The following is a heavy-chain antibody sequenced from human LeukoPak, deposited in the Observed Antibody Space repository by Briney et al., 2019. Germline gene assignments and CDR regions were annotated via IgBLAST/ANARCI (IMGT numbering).Heavy chain of an antibody. V-gene: IGHV4-59*01. CDR2: IYYSGST. CDR1: GGSISSYY. Sequence: PSETLSLTCTASGGSISSYYWSWLRQPPGKGLEWIGYIYYSGSTNYNPSLKSRVTISVDTSKNQFSLKLSSATAADTAVYYCARAFYGDYVWYFDLWGRGTLVTVSS. J-gene: IGHJ2*01. D-gene: IGHD4-17*01. CDR3: ARAFYGDYVWYFDL.